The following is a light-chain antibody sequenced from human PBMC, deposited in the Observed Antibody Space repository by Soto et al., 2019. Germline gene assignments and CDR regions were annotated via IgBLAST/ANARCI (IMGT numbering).Light chain of an antibody. V-gene: IGLV2-11*01. Sequence: QSALTQPRSVSESPGQSVTISCTGTSSDVGAYNYVSWYQQHPGKVPKLIIYDVSKRPSGVPDRFSGSKSGNTASLTISGLQADDEADYFCSSWDDSLSGVVFGRGTKLTVL. CDR1: SSDVGAYNY. CDR3: SSWDDSLSGVV. CDR2: DVS. J-gene: IGLJ2*01.